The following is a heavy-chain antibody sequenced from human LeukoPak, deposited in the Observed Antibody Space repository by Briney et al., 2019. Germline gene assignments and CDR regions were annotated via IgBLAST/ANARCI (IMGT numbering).Heavy chain of an antibody. Sequence: ASVKVSCKASGGTFSSYAISWVRQAPGQGLEWMGGIIPIFGTANYAQKFQGRVTITADKSTSTAYMELSSLRSEDTAVYYCARETGAKGYCSGGSCSGFDYWGQGTLVTVSS. D-gene: IGHD2-15*01. V-gene: IGHV1-69*06. CDR1: GGTFSSYA. J-gene: IGHJ4*02. CDR2: IIPIFGTA. CDR3: ARETGAKGYCSGGSCSGFDY.